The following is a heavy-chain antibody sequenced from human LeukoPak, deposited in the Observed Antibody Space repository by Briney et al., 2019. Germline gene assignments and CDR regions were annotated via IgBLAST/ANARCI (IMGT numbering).Heavy chain of an antibody. Sequence: GGSLRLSCAASGFTFSSYAMSWARQAPGKGLEWVSTISASGDSTYYADSVKGRFTISRDNSKNTLYLQMNSLRAEDTAVYYCAKEWEAYCGGDCYPPLDYWGQGTLVTVSS. D-gene: IGHD2-21*02. CDR1: GFTFSSYA. J-gene: IGHJ4*02. CDR2: ISASGDST. V-gene: IGHV3-23*01. CDR3: AKEWEAYCGGDCYPPLDY.